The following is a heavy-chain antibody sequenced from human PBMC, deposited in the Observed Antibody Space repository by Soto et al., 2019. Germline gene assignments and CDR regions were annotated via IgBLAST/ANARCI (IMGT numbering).Heavy chain of an antibody. J-gene: IGHJ6*02. Sequence: QVQLQQWGAGLLKPSETLSLTCAVYGGSFSGYYWSWIRQPPGKGLEWIGESNHSGSTNYNPSLKSRVTMSVDXXMXQXXLKLSSVTAADTAVYYCARVDIVVVTAAMTYGMDVWGQGTTVTVSS. CDR1: GGSFSGYY. CDR3: ARVDIVVVTAAMTYGMDV. D-gene: IGHD2-2*01. CDR2: SNHSGST. V-gene: IGHV4-34*01.